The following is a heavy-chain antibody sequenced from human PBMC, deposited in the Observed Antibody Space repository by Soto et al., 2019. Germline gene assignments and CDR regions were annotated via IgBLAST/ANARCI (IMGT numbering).Heavy chain of an antibody. D-gene: IGHD6-13*01. V-gene: IGHV3-23*01. Sequence: EVQLLESGGGLVQPGESLRLSCAASGFTFSSYALTWVRQAPGKGLEWVSAISNNGGSTNYADSVKGRFTVSRDNSKNTLYLQMNSLRAEDTDVYYCAKGYIAGRTGWFDPWGQGTLVTVSS. CDR3: AKGYIAGRTGWFDP. J-gene: IGHJ5*02. CDR1: GFTFSSYA. CDR2: ISNNGGST.